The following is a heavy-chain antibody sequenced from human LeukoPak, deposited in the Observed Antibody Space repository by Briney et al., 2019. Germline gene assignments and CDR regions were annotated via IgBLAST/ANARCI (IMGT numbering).Heavy chain of an antibody. D-gene: IGHD3-16*01. Sequence: RGSLRLSCAASGFTFSSYAMSWVRQAPGKGLEWVSAISGSGGSTYYADSVKGRFTISRDNSKNTLYLQMNSLRAEDTAVYYCAKDGGSWGYFDYWGQGTLVTVSS. CDR1: GFTFSSYA. J-gene: IGHJ4*02. CDR3: AKDGGSWGYFDY. V-gene: IGHV3-23*01. CDR2: ISGSGGST.